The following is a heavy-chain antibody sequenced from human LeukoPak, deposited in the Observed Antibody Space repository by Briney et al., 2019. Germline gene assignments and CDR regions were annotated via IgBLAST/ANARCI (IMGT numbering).Heavy chain of an antibody. CDR1: GYTFTGYY. D-gene: IGHD2-2*01. J-gene: IGHJ6*03. CDR2: INPNSGGT. V-gene: IGHV1-2*02. CDR3: ARDIVVVPAAMYSLYYYYYYMDV. Sequence: ASVKVSCKASGYTFTGYYMHWVRQAPGQGLEWMGWINPNSGGTNYAQKFQGRVTMTRDTSISTAYMELSRLRSDDTAVYYCARDIVVVPAAMYSLYYYYYYMDVWGKGTTVTVSS.